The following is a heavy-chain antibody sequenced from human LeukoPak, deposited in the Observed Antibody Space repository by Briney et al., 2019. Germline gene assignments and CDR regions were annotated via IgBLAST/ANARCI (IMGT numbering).Heavy chain of an antibody. J-gene: IGHJ6*03. D-gene: IGHD3-10*01. CDR2: IYPGDSDT. CDR1: GYSFTSYR. V-gene: IGHV5-51*01. CDR3: ARQRFFAATMVPVYMDV. Sequence: GESLKISCKGSGYSFTSYRIGWVRQMPGKGLEWMGIIYPGDSDTRYSPSFQGQVTISADKSISTAYLQWSSLKASDTAMYYCARQRFFAATMVPVYMDVWGKGTTVTISS.